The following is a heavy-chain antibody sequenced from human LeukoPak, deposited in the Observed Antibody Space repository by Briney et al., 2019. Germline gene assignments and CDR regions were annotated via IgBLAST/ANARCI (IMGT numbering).Heavy chain of an antibody. CDR3: ARGHALTYYYDHYYMDV. D-gene: IGHD3-22*01. J-gene: IGHJ6*03. Sequence: SETLSLTCTVSGYSISSGYYWGWIRQPPGKGLEWIGSIYHSGSTYYNPSLKSRVTISVDTSKNQFSLKLSSVTAADTAVYYCARGHALTYYYDHYYMDVWGKGTTVTVSS. V-gene: IGHV4-38-2*02. CDR2: IYHSGST. CDR1: GYSISSGYY.